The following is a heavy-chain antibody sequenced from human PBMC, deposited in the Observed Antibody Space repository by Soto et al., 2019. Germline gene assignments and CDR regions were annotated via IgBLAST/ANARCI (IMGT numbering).Heavy chain of an antibody. J-gene: IGHJ6*02. Sequence: QLQLQESGPGLVKPSETLSLTCTVSGGSISSSSYYWGWIRQPPGKGLEWIGSIYYSGSTYYNPSLKSRVTISVDTSKNQFSLKLSSVTAADTAVYYCARRPPCAFGIAAAGTCYYYGMDVWGQGTTVTVSS. CDR1: GGSISSSSYY. V-gene: IGHV4-39*01. CDR3: ARRPPCAFGIAAAGTCYYYGMDV. CDR2: IYYSGST. D-gene: IGHD6-13*01.